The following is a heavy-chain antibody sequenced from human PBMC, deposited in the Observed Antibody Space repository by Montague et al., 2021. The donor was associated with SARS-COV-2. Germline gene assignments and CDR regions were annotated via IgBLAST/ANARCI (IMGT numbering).Heavy chain of an antibody. Sequence: TLSLTCTVSGGSISSGGYYWSWIRQHPGKGLEWIGYIYYSGSTYYNPSLKSRVTISVDTSKNQFSLKLSPVTAADMAVYYCARVQGITMIVVVIGAFDIWGQGTVVTVSS. J-gene: IGHJ3*02. D-gene: IGHD3-22*01. CDR2: IYYSGST. CDR1: GGSISSGGYY. V-gene: IGHV4-31*03. CDR3: ARVQGITMIVVVIGAFDI.